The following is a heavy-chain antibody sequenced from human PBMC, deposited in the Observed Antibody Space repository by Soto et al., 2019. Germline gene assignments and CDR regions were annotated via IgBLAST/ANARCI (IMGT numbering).Heavy chain of an antibody. CDR3: AKALYGDYATFYAFDI. D-gene: IGHD4-17*01. V-gene: IGHV3-23*01. CDR1: GFTFSSYA. J-gene: IGHJ3*02. Sequence: EVQLLESGGGLVQPGGSLRLSCAASGFTFSSYAMSWVRQAPGKGLEWVSAISGSGGSTYYADSVKGRFTISRDNSKNTLYLQMNSLRAEDTAVYYCAKALYGDYATFYAFDIWGQGTMVTVSS. CDR2: ISGSGGST.